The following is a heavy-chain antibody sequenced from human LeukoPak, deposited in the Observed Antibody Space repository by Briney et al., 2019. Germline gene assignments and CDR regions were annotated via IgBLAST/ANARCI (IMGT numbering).Heavy chain of an antibody. CDR3: ARAVAGEYYFDY. D-gene: IGHD6-19*01. CDR1: GGTFSSYA. Sequence: ASVKVSCKASGGTFSSYAISWVRQAPGQELEWMGGIIPIFGTANYAQKFQGRVTITADKSTSTAYMELSSLRSEDTAVYYCARAVAGEYYFDYWGQGTLVTVSS. V-gene: IGHV1-69*06. CDR2: IIPIFGTA. J-gene: IGHJ4*02.